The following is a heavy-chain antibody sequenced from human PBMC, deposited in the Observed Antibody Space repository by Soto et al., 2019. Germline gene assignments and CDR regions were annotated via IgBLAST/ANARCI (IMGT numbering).Heavy chain of an antibody. Sequence: QVQLQESGPGLVKPSQTLSLTCTVSGGSISSGGYYWSWIRQHPGKGLEWIGYIYYSGSTYYNPSLKGRGTISVDTSKNQFSLKLSSVTAADTAVYYCARGRSSTSPYPIGYWGQGTLVTVSS. CDR3: ARGRSSTSPYPIGY. CDR2: IYYSGST. J-gene: IGHJ4*02. V-gene: IGHV4-31*03. D-gene: IGHD2-2*01. CDR1: GGSISSGGYY.